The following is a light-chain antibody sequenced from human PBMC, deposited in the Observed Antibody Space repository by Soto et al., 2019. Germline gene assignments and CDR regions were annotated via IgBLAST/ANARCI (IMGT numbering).Light chain of an antibody. CDR2: EVS. V-gene: IGLV2-14*01. CDR1: SSDVGGYNY. Sequence: QSALTQPASVSGSPGQSITISCTGTSSDVGGYNYVSWYQQHPGKAPKLMIYEVSNRPSGVSNRFSGSKSGNTASLTISGLQAEDEADYYCSSYTSSSWVFGGGTKLNVL. J-gene: IGLJ3*02. CDR3: SSYTSSSWV.